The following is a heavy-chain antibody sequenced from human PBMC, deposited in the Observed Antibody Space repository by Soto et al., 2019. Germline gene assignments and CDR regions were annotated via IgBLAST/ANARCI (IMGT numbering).Heavy chain of an antibody. V-gene: IGHV3-23*01. CDR3: AKGVNYYDSSGYYSYYYHGMDV. D-gene: IGHD3-22*01. Sequence: EVQLLESGGGLVQPGGSLRLSCAASGFTFSTNAMSWVRQAPGKGLEWVSAISGSGGSTYYADSVKGRFTNSRDNSKSTLYLQMNSLRAEDTGVYYCAKGVNYYDSSGYYSYYYHGMDVWGQGTTVTVSS. CDR2: ISGSGGST. J-gene: IGHJ6*02. CDR1: GFTFSTNA.